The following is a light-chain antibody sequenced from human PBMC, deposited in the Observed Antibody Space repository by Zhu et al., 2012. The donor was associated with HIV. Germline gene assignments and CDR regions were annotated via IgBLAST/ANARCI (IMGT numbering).Light chain of an antibody. V-gene: IGKV3-11*01. J-gene: IGKJ4*01. CDR3: QQRGNSLT. Sequence: EIVLTQSPATLSLSPGERATLSCRASQSIGGYLAWYQQKPGQPPRLLIYDTSNRATGISARFSGSGSGTDFTLTISSLEPEDFGIYYCQQRGNSLTFGGGTKVE. CDR1: QSIGGY. CDR2: DTS.